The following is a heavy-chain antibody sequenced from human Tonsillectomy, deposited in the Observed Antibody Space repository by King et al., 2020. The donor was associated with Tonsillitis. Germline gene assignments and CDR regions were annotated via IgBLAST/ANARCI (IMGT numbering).Heavy chain of an antibody. V-gene: IGHV3-7*03. D-gene: IGHD7-27*01. CDR3: AREFIIGDGGFDF. CDR2: IKQDGSDK. Sequence: VQLVESGVGLVQPGGSLRLSCAASGFTFSNFYMNWVRQAPGKGLEWVANIKQDGSDKYYLDSVKGRFTISRDNAKNSLYLQMNSLRAEDTAIYYCAREFIIGDGGFDFWGQGTMVTVSS. J-gene: IGHJ3*01. CDR1: GFTFSNFY.